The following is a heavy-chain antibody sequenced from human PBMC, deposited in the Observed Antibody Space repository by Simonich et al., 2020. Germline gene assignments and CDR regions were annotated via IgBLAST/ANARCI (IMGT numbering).Heavy chain of an antibody. CDR3: ARDPVVPAAIRNAFDI. CDR1: GYTFTGYY. V-gene: IGHV1-2*02. Sequence: QVQLVQSGAEVKKPGASVKVSCKASGYTFTGYYMHWVRQAPGKGLEWMGWNQPNSGGTNYAQKFQGRVTMTRDTSSSTAYMELSRLRSDDTAVYYCARDPVVPAAIRNAFDIWGQGTMVTVSS. CDR2: NQPNSGGT. D-gene: IGHD2-2*01. J-gene: IGHJ3*02.